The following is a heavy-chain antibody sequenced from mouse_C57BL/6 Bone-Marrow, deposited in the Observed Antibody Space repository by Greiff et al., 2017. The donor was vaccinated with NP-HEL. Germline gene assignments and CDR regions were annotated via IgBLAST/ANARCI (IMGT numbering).Heavy chain of an antibody. J-gene: IGHJ4*01. Sequence: ESGPGILQSSQTLSLTCSFSGFSLSTSGMGVSWIRQPSGKGLEWLAHIYWDDDKRSNPSLKSRLTISKDTSRNQVFLKITSVDTADTATYYCARNPPPEGYAMDCWGQGTSVTVSS. CDR3: ARNPPPEGYAMDC. CDR1: GFSLSTSGMG. CDR2: IYWDDDK. V-gene: IGHV8-12*01.